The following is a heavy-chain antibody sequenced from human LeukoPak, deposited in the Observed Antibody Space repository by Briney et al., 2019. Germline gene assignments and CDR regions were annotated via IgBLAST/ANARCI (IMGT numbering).Heavy chain of an antibody. J-gene: IGHJ4*02. D-gene: IGHD6-19*01. CDR1: GGSMESSY. CDR2: IYYSGKT. CDR3: ARGTYNSGYWTLDS. V-gene: IGHV4-59*01. Sequence: SETLSLTCSVSGGSMESSYWTWIRQPPGKGLEWIGYIYYSGKTTYNPSLKSRVTISLDMSINQFSLNLSSVTAADTALYYCARGTYNSGYWTLDSWGQGTLFTVSS.